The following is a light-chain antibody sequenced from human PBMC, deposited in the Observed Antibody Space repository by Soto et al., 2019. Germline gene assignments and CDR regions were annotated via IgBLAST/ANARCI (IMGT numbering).Light chain of an antibody. V-gene: IGKV3-15*01. J-gene: IGKJ5*01. CDR3: QQYNNWPPIT. Sequence: IRMSHSLAALSLFTGERASLSSSASQSVRSNLAWYQQKPGQAPRLLIYGASTRATGIPARFSGSGSGTEFTLTISSLQSEDFAVYYCQQYNNWPPITFGQGTRLEI. CDR1: QSVRSN. CDR2: GAS.